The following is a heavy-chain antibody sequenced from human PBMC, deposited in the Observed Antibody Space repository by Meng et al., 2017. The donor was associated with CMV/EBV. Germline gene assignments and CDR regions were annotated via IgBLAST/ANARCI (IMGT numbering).Heavy chain of an antibody. J-gene: IGHJ5*02. CDR3: ARGQLWAHNWFDP. D-gene: IGHD5-18*01. CDR1: GFTFSSYA. Sequence: GESLKISCAASGFTFSSYAMHWVRQAPGKGLEWAAVISYDGSNKYYADSVKGRFTISRDNSKNTLYLQMNSLRAEDTAVYYCARGQLWAHNWFDPWGQGTLVTVSS. CDR2: ISYDGSNK. V-gene: IGHV3-30-3*01.